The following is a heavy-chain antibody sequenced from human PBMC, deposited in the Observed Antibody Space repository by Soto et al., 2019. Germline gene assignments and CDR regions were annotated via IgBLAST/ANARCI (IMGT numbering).Heavy chain of an antibody. J-gene: IGHJ6*02. V-gene: IGHV3-30-3*01. CDR1: GFTFSNNA. Sequence: QVQLVESGGGVVQPGRSLRLSCAASGFTFSNNAMDWVRQAPGKGLEWVAVISYDGSNKYIAESVKGLFTISRDNSTNMLFLQMNSLRAEDTAVYYCARGTTTSAFSAMDVWGQGTTVTVSS. CDR3: ARGTTTSAFSAMDV. CDR2: ISYDGSNK. D-gene: IGHD1-1*01.